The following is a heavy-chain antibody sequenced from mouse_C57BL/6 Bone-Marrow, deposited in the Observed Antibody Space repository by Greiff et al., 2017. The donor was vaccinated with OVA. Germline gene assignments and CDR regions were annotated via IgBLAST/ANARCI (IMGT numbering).Heavy chain of an antibody. CDR2: IDPSDSYT. CDR3: ARCWCLDV. J-gene: IGHJ1*03. V-gene: IGHV1-59*01. CDR1: GYTFTSYW. Sequence: VQLKESGAELVRPGTSVKLSCKASGYTFTSYWVHWVKQRPGQGLEWIGVIDPSDSYTNYNQKFKGKATLTVDTSSSTAYMQLSSLTSEDSAVYYCARCWCLDVWGTGTTVTVSS.